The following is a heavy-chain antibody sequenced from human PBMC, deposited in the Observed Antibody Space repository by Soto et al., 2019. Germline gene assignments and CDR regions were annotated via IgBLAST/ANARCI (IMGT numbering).Heavy chain of an antibody. CDR2: ISYDGSNK. V-gene: IGHV3-30*18. Sequence: GGSLRLSCAASGFTFSSYGMHWVRQAPGKGLEWVAVISYDGSNKYYADSVKGRFTISRDNSKNTLYLQMNSLRAEDTAVYYCAKDSGGAFDIWGPGTMATV. J-gene: IGHJ3*02. CDR1: GFTFSSYG. CDR3: AKDSGGAFDI.